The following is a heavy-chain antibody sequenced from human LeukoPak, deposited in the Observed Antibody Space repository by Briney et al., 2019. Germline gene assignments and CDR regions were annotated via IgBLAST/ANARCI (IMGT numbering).Heavy chain of an antibody. J-gene: IGHJ3*02. V-gene: IGHV3-74*01. CDR2: INTDGNIT. CDR3: AREGPDAFDI. CDR1: GFTFSNYW. Sequence: GGSLRLSCAASGFTFSNYWMHWVRQAPGKGPVWVSRINTDGNITTYADSVKGRFSISRDNAKNSLYLQMNSLRAEDTAVYYCAREGPDAFDIWGQGTMVTVSS.